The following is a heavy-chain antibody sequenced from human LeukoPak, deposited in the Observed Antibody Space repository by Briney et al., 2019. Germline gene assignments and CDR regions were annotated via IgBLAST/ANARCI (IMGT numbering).Heavy chain of an antibody. CDR1: GFTFSSYA. D-gene: IGHD3-10*01. Sequence: GGSLRLSCAASGFTFSSYAMSWVRQAPGKGLEWVSAISGSGGSIYYADSVKGRFTISRDNAKNSLYLQMNSLRAEDTAVYYCARDRSLDYWGQGTLVTVSS. CDR3: ARDRSLDY. J-gene: IGHJ4*02. V-gene: IGHV3-23*01. CDR2: ISGSGGSI.